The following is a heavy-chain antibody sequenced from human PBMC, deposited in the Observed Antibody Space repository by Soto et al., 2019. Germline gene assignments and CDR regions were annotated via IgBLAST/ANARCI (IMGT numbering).Heavy chain of an antibody. CDR1: GFTFSSYG. J-gene: IGHJ4*02. V-gene: IGHV3-30*18. CDR2: ISCDGSNK. Sequence: QVQLVESGGGVVQPGRSLRLSCAASGFTFSSYGMHWVRQAPGKGLEWVAVISCDGSNKYYADSVKGRFTISKDNSKNPLYLQINSLRAEDTALYYCAKDRADCSGGSCYLAFDYWGQGTPVTVSS. D-gene: IGHD2-15*01. CDR3: AKDRADCSGGSCYLAFDY.